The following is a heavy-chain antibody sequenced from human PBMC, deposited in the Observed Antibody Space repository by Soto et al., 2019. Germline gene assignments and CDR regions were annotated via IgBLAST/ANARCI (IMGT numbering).Heavy chain of an antibody. CDR3: ARVKSYYDILTAPNWFDP. J-gene: IGHJ5*02. CDR2: IYSGGST. Sequence: GGSLRLSCAASGFTVSSNYMSWVRQAPGKGLEWVSVIYSGGSTYYADSVKGRFTISRHNSKNTLYLQMNSLRAEDTAVYYCARVKSYYDILTAPNWFDPWGQGTLVTVSS. CDR1: GFTVSSNY. V-gene: IGHV3-53*04. D-gene: IGHD3-9*01.